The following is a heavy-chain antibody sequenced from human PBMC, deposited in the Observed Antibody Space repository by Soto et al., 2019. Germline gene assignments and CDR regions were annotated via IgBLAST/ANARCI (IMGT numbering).Heavy chain of an antibody. D-gene: IGHD2-2*01. CDR2: ISGYNGNT. V-gene: IGHV1-18*01. CDR3: ARDEVPAANWLDR. CDR1: GYIFINYG. Sequence: ASVKVSCKASGYIFINYGITWVRQAPGQGLEWMGWISGYNGNTKYADKLQGRVTMTTDTSTTTAYMELRSLRSDDTAVYYCARDEVPAANWLDRWGQGTRATVS. J-gene: IGHJ5*02.